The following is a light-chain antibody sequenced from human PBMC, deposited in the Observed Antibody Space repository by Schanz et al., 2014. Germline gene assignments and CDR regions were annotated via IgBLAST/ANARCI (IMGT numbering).Light chain of an antibody. Sequence: QSALTQPASVSGSPGQSITISCTGTSSDVGGYNYVSWYQQHPGKAPKLMIYDVSNRPSGVSNRFSGSKSGNTASLTISGLQAEDEADYYCSSYTSSXXLLVFGGGTXLTVL. V-gene: IGLV2-14*01. J-gene: IGLJ2*01. CDR2: DVS. CDR1: SSDVGGYNY. CDR3: SSYTSSXXLLV.